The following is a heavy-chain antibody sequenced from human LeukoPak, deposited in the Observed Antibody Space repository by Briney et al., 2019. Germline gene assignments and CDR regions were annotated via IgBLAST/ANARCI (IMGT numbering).Heavy chain of an antibody. Sequence: SQTLSLTCTVSGYAITSGGFSWNWIRQPPGKGLEWIGCIYDRGPAYYNPSLKSRFTISVDRPKNQFFLNVTSLTAADTAVYYCARAPYDSSGYYWGIQGPAFDYWGQGTLVTVSS. CDR1: GYAITSGGFS. V-gene: IGHV4-30-2*01. J-gene: IGHJ4*02. CDR3: ARAPYDSSGYYWGIQGPAFDY. D-gene: IGHD3-22*01. CDR2: IYDRGPA.